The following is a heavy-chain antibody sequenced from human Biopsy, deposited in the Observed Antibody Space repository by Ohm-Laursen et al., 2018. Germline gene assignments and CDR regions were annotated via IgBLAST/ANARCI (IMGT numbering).Heavy chain of an antibody. Sequence: SETLSLTCSASGGSIISYYWTWIRQPPGKGLEWLGHVYNGGITNYNPSPKSRVTISKDTSKNQFSLQVNSVTAADTAVYYCARTPRDSFWSGSYKRGLWFDPWGQGTLVIVSS. V-gene: IGHV4-59*01. CDR1: GGSIISYY. J-gene: IGHJ5*02. CDR2: VYNGGIT. CDR3: ARTPRDSFWSGSYKRGLWFDP. D-gene: IGHD3-3*01.